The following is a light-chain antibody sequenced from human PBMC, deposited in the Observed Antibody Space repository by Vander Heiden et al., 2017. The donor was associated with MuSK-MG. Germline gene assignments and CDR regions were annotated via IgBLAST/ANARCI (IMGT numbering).Light chain of an antibody. Sequence: PGTLSLSPGERATLFCRASQSVSSNYLAWYQQKPGQAPRLLIYGASSRATGIPDRFSGSRYGTDFTLTISIREPEDLTVYYCQQNVSSLPWTFGQGTRLELK. V-gene: IGKV3-20*01. CDR2: GAS. CDR3: QQNVSSLPWT. CDR1: QSVSSNY. J-gene: IGKJ1*01.